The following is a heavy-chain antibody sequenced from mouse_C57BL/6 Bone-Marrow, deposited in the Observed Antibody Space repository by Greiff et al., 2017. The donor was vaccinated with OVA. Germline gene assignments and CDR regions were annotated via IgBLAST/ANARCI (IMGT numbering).Heavy chain of an antibody. Sequence: VQLQQSGPELVKPGASVKISCKASGYAFSSSWMNWVKQRPGKGLEWIGRIYPGDGDTNYNGKFKGKATLTADKSSSTAYMQLSSLTSEDSAVYFCANSYYGNLDYWGQGTTLTVSS. CDR2: IYPGDGDT. V-gene: IGHV1-82*01. CDR1: GYAFSSSW. CDR3: ANSYYGNLDY. J-gene: IGHJ2*01. D-gene: IGHD2-1*01.